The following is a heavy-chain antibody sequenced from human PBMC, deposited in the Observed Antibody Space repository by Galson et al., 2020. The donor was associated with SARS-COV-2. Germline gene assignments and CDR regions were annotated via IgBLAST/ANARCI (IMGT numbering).Heavy chain of an antibody. V-gene: IGHV4-59*01. J-gene: IGHJ4*02. CDR1: GGSISSYY. CDR2: IYYSGST. Sequence: ETSETLSLTCTVSGGSISSYYWSWIRQPPGKGLEWIGYIYYSGSTNYNPSLKSRVTISVDTSKNQFSLKLSSVTAADTAVYYCARTLYSSSRYFDYWGQGTLVTVSS. D-gene: IGHD6-6*01. CDR3: ARTLYSSSRYFDY.